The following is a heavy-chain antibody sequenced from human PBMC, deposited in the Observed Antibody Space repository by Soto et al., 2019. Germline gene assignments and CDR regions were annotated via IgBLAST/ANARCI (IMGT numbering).Heavy chain of an antibody. V-gene: IGHV4-30-4*01. Sequence: TLSLTCTVSGGSISSGDYYWSWIRQPPGKGLEWIGYIFYSGSTYYNPSLESRVTISVDTSENQFSLKLRSVTAADTAVYYCAREANWNYELGNYFDYWGQGTLVTVSS. D-gene: IGHD1-7*01. CDR3: AREANWNYELGNYFDY. J-gene: IGHJ4*02. CDR2: IFYSGST. CDR1: GGSISSGDYY.